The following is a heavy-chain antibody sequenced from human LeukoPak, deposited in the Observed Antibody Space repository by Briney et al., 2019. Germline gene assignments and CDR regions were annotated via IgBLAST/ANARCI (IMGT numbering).Heavy chain of an antibody. J-gene: IGHJ4*02. CDR2: INPNSGGT. V-gene: IGHV1-2*02. Sequence: ASVKVSCKASGYTFTGYYMHWVRQAPGQGLEWMGWINPNSGGTNYAQKFQGRVTMTRDTSISTAYMELSRLRSDDTAVYYCARDSSGSQYTPLDYWGQGTLVTVSS. CDR3: ARDSSGSQYTPLDY. D-gene: IGHD1-26*01. CDR1: GYTFTGYY.